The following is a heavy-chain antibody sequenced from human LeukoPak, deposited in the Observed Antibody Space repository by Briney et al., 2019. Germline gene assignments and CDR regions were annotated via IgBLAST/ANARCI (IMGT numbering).Heavy chain of an antibody. Sequence: PSETLSLTCTVSGGSITTYYWSWIRQPAGKGLEWIGRISTSGRTNYNPSLKSRLTMSADTSKNQFSLILNSVTAADTAVYYCARAFVGDYVQDYWGQGTLVTVSS. V-gene: IGHV4-4*07. J-gene: IGHJ4*02. CDR3: ARAFVGDYVQDY. D-gene: IGHD4-17*01. CDR1: GGSITTYY. CDR2: ISTSGRT.